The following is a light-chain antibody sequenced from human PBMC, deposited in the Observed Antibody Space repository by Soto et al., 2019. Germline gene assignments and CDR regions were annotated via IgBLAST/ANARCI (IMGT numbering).Light chain of an antibody. V-gene: IGKV1-5*01. CDR1: ESISGW. Sequence: DIEMTQSPSTLSASIGDGVTITCRASESISGWLAWYQQQPGKAPKLLIYDASNLESGVPSRFSGSGSGTEFTLAISSLQPDDFATYYCQQYNNYPYTFGQGTKVDIK. CDR2: DAS. J-gene: IGKJ2*01. CDR3: QQYNNYPYT.